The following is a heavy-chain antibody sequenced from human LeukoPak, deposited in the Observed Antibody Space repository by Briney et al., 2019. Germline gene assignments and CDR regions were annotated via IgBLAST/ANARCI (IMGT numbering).Heavy chain of an antibody. J-gene: IGHJ6*04. D-gene: IGHD1-26*01. CDR1: GGSINSSSYY. CDR2: LYYRGST. CDR3: STALRATTAV. Sequence: SETLSLTCTVSGGSINSSSYYWGWIRQPPGKGLEWIGSLYYRGSTYYNPSLKSRVTISVDTSKNQFSLKLSSLTAADTAVYYCSTALRATTAVWGKGNTVTVSS. V-gene: IGHV4-39*01.